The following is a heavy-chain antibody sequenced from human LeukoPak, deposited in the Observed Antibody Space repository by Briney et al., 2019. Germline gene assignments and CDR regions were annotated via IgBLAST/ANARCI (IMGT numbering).Heavy chain of an antibody. CDR3: AKNQGYSTVRDAFDI. V-gene: IGHV3-74*01. CDR2: INSDGSWT. J-gene: IGHJ3*02. Sequence: GGSLRLSCAASGNSWMHWVRQAPGKGLVWVSHINSDGSWTSYADSVKGRFTISRDNSKNTLYLQMNSLRAEDTAVYYCAKNQGYSTVRDAFDIWGQGTMVTVSS. D-gene: IGHD5-18*01. CDR1: GNSW.